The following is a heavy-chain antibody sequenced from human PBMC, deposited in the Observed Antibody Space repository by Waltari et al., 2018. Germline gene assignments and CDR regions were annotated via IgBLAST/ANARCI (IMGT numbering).Heavy chain of an antibody. V-gene: IGHV1-2*02. Sequence: VHLVQSGAVVTRPGASVKVACRASGDTFTAYNIHWVRRATGQGREWMGKGNTNGGERNYAQKFQSRVTMNRETSVSTAYMEVSSVGSDDSAMYYCARDVAGGYYGSESNWLDLWGQGTLVTVSS. CDR1: GDTFTAYN. J-gene: IGHJ5*02. D-gene: IGHD3-10*01. CDR2: GNTNGGER. CDR3: ARDVAGGYYGSESNWLDL.